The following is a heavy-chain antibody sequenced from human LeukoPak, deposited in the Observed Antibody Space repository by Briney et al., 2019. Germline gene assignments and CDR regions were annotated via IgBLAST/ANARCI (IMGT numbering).Heavy chain of an antibody. CDR1: GGSISSYY. V-gene: IGHV4-59*01. J-gene: IGHJ6*02. Sequence: SETLSLTCTVSGGSISSYYWSWIRQPPGKGLEWIGYIYYSGSTNYNPSLKSRVTISVDTSKNQFSLKLSSVTAADTAVYYCARGNTAMVPGYYYYGMDVWGQGTTVTVSS. CDR3: ARGNTAMVPGYYYYGMDV. D-gene: IGHD5-18*01. CDR2: IYYSGST.